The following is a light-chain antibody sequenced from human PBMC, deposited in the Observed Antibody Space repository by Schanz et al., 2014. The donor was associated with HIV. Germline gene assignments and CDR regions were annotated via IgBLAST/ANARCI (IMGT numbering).Light chain of an antibody. CDR1: QSISTY. Sequence: DVQMTQSPSSQSASVGDRVTITCRASQSISTYLNWYQQKPGKAPKLLIYATSNFQSGVPSRFSGSGSGTDFTLTISRLQPEDFATYYCQQTYSLPVTFGQGTKVEIK. J-gene: IGKJ1*01. CDR2: ATS. CDR3: QQTYSLPVT. V-gene: IGKV1-39*01.